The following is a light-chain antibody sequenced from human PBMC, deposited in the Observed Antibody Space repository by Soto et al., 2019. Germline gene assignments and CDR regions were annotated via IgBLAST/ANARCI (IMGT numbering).Light chain of an antibody. CDR1: SSNIGAGYD. CDR2: GNS. V-gene: IGLV1-40*01. J-gene: IGLJ2*01. CDR3: QSYDSSLSVV. Sequence: QAVVTQPPSVSGAPGQRVTISCTGSSSNIGAGYDVHWYQQLPGTAPKLLIYGNSNRPSGVPDRFSGSKSGTSASLAITELQAEDEADYYCQSYDSSLSVVFGGGTKVTVL.